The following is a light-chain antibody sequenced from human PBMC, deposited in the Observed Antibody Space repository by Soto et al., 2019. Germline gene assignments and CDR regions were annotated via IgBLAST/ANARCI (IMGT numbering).Light chain of an antibody. J-gene: IGKJ1*01. CDR1: QSVGRN. V-gene: IGKV3-15*01. CDR2: GTS. CDR3: QQYEGSPWT. Sequence: EIVMTQSPVALSVSPGESAALSCRASQSVGRNFAWYQQRPGQAPRALIYGTSTRATGVPARFSGSGSGTDFTLTISSLQSEDFAVYYCQQYEGSPWTFGHGTKVGIK.